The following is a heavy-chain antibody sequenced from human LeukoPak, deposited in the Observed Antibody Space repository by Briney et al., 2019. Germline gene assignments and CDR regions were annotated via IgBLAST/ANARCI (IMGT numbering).Heavy chain of an antibody. CDR1: GGSISSYY. CDR2: IYYSGST. CDR3: ARRSPERYCSGGSRYYYYYGMDV. Sequence: SETLSLTCTVSGGSISSYYWSWIRQPPGKGLEWIGYIYYSGSTNYNPSLKSRVTISVDTSKNQFSLKLSSVTAADTAVYYCARRSPERYCSGGSRYYYYYGMDVWGQGTTVTVSS. V-gene: IGHV4-59*08. J-gene: IGHJ6*02. D-gene: IGHD2-15*01.